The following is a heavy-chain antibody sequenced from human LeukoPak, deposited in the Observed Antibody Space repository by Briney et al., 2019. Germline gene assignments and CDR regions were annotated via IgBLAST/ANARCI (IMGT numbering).Heavy chain of an antibody. V-gene: IGHV4-38-2*01. D-gene: IGHD3-22*01. CDR1: GYSISSGYY. J-gene: IGHJ4*02. Sequence: SETLSLTCAVSGYSISSGYYWGWIRQPPGKGLEWIGSIYHSGSTYYNPSLKSRVTISVDTSKNQFSLKLSSVTAADTAVYYCAFGSGYPDYFDYWGQGTLVTVSS. CDR3: AFGSGYPDYFDY. CDR2: IYHSGST.